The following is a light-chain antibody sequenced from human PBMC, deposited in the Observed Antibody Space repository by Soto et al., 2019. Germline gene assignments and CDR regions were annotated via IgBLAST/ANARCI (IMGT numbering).Light chain of an antibody. J-gene: IGLJ1*01. CDR3: SSYTSSSTFV. CDR1: SSDVGAYNY. V-gene: IGLV2-14*01. CDR2: EVN. Sequence: QSALTQPASVSGSPGQSITISCTGTSSDVGAYNYVSWYQHHPGKAPKLIIYEVNNRPSGLSNRFSGSKSGNTASLTISGLQAEDEADYYCSSYTSSSTFVFGTGTKLTVL.